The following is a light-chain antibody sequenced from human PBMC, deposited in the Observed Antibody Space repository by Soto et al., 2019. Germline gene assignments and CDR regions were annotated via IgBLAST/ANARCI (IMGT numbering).Light chain of an antibody. V-gene: IGKV3-20*01. J-gene: IGKJ1*01. Sequence: EIVLTQSPGTLSLSPGERATLSCRASQSVSNNYLAWYQQKLGQAPRLLIYGASTRATGIPARFSGSGSGTEFTLTISSLQSEDFAVYYCHQYGNSPQTFGQGTKV. CDR1: QSVSNNY. CDR3: HQYGNSPQT. CDR2: GAS.